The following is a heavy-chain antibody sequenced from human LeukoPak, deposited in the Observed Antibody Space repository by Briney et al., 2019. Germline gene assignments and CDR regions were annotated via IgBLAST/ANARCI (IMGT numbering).Heavy chain of an antibody. D-gene: IGHD3-3*01. J-gene: IGHJ4*02. CDR2: INSDGSST. Sequence: PGGPLRLSCAASGFTFSSYWMHWVRQAPGKGLVWVSRINSDGSSTKYADSVKGRFTISRDNAKNTLYVQMNNLRAEDTAVYYCARVDPKAPGDFSWGRGTLVTVSS. CDR3: ARVDPKAPGDFS. V-gene: IGHV3-74*03. CDR1: GFTFSSYW.